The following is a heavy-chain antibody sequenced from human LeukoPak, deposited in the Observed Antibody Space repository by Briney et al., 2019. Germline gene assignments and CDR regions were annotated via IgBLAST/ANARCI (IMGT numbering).Heavy chain of an antibody. Sequence: GGSLRLSCAASGFTFSSYGMSWVRQAPGKGLEWVSAISGSGGSTYYADSVKGRFTISRDNSKNTLYLQMNSLRAEDTAVYYCARDTGIAAAGTPLDYWGQGTLVTVSS. V-gene: IGHV3-23*01. CDR1: GFTFSSYG. D-gene: IGHD6-13*01. J-gene: IGHJ4*02. CDR3: ARDTGIAAAGTPLDY. CDR2: ISGSGGST.